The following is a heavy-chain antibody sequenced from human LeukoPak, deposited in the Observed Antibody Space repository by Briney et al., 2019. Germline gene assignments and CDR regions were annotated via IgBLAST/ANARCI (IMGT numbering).Heavy chain of an antibody. V-gene: IGHV1-3*04. J-gene: IGHJ5*02. CDR1: GYTFTDNA. D-gene: IGHD3-9*01. Sequence: ASVKVSCKASGYTFTDNAIHWVRQAPGQRLEWMGWINTGNGNTKYSQNFQDRVTITRDTSASTAYMELSSLRSEDTAVYFCARTAYDILTGEIHNWFDPWGQGTLVTVSS. CDR3: ARTAYDILTGEIHNWFDP. CDR2: INTGNGNT.